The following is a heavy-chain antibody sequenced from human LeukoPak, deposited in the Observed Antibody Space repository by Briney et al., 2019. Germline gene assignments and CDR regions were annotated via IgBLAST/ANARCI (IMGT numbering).Heavy chain of an antibody. Sequence: ASVKVSCKASGYTFTNIHWVRQAPGQGLEWMGIITPSGGSATYAQTFLGRVTMTRDTSTSTVYMELSSLRSEDTAVYFCARVSQDSRGYKHVFDYWGQGTLVTVSS. CDR1: GYTFTN. CDR2: ITPSGGSA. D-gene: IGHD3-22*01. V-gene: IGHV1-46*01. J-gene: IGHJ4*02. CDR3: ARVSQDSRGYKHVFDY.